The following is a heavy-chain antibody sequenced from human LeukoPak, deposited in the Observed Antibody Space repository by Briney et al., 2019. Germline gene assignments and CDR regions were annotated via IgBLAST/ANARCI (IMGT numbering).Heavy chain of an antibody. CDR2: IYYTGST. V-gene: IGHV4-59*08. CDR1: GASMSDYY. D-gene: IGHD3-9*01. CDR3: VRRVRHFGQNDY. Sequence: KPSETLSLTCTVSGASMSDYYWSWIRQPPGKGLEWIGYIYYTGSTNYNPSLKSRVTMSVDTSKNQISLKLSSVTAADSAVYYCVRRVRHFGQNDYWGQGTLVTVSS. J-gene: IGHJ4*02.